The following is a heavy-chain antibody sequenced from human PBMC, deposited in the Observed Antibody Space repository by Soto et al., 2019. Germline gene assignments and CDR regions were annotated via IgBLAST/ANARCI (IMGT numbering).Heavy chain of an antibody. D-gene: IGHD3-10*01. CDR3: ARSGSLYSQYYFDY. J-gene: IGHJ4*02. CDR1: GDSVISGSYF. V-gene: IGHV4-61*01. Sequence: PSETLSLTCTVSGDSVISGSYFWSWVRQPPGKGLEWIGYVSYSGTNQNPSLKSRLTMSIDTSKNQFSLNLSSVTAADTAVYYCARSGSLYSQYYFDYWGQGTLVTVSS. CDR2: VSYSGT.